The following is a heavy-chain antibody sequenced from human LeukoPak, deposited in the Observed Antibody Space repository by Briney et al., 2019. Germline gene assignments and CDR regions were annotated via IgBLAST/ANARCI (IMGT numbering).Heavy chain of an antibody. D-gene: IGHD3-9*01. CDR3: ARLAPAFTGYANWLDP. Sequence: TSETLSLTCTVSGGSITSYYWSWIRQPPGKGLEWIAYISNSGSTNYNPSLKSRVTISEDTSKNQSSLKVTSVTAADTAVYYCARLAPAFTGYANWLDPWGQGTLVTVSS. CDR1: GGSITSYY. V-gene: IGHV4-59*08. CDR2: ISNSGST. J-gene: IGHJ5*02.